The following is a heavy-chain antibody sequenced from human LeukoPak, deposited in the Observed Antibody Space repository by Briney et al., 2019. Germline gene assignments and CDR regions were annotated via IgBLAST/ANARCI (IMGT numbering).Heavy chain of an antibody. CDR3: ARTLAVAGTDAFDI. CDR2: IYHSGRT. D-gene: IGHD6-19*01. Sequence: SGTLSLTCAVSGGSISSNNWWSWVRQPPGKGLEWIGEIYHSGRTTNNPSLKSRVTISIDKSKNQFSLKLSSVTAADTAMYYCARTLAVAGTDAFDIWDRGTMVTVSS. CDR1: GGSISSNNW. J-gene: IGHJ3*02. V-gene: IGHV4-4*02.